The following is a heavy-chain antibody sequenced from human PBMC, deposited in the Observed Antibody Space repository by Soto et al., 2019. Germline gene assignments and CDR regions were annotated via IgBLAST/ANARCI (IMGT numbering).Heavy chain of an antibody. CDR3: ARAPRHGAGSYPPPGGNWCDP. D-gene: IGHD3-10*01. Sequence: QVQLVQSGAEVKKPGASVKVSCKASGYTFTGYYMHWVRQAPGQGLEWMGWINPNSGGTNYAQKFQGWVTMTRDTSIREANVEPRRLRADDTAGYYGARAPRHGAGSYPPPGGNWCDPWGQGPLVTVSS. J-gene: IGHJ5*02. CDR2: INPNSGGT. CDR1: GYTFTGYY. V-gene: IGHV1-2*04.